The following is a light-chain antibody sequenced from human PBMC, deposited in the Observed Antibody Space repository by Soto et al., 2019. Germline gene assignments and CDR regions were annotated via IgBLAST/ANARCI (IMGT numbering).Light chain of an antibody. Sequence: DIVMTQSPDSLAVSLGERATINCKSSQSVLYSSNNKNYLAWYQQKPGQPPKLLIYWASTRESGVPDRFSGSGYGSDFTRTISSLQAEDVAVYYCQQYYSTPITFGHGTRLEIK. J-gene: IGKJ5*01. CDR3: QQYYSTPIT. V-gene: IGKV4-1*01. CDR1: QSVLYSSNNKNY. CDR2: WAS.